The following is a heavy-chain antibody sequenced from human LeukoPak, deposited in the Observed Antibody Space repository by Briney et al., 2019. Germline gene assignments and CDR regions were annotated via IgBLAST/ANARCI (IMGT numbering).Heavy chain of an antibody. CDR3: ARGPGLYALGVDY. CDR1: GGSIGSYY. V-gene: IGHV4-59*01. Sequence: SETLSLTCTVSGGSIGSYYWSWIRQPPGKGLEWIGYIYYSGSTNYNPSLKSRVTISVDTSKNQFSLKLSSVTAADTAVYYCARGPGLYALGVDYWGQGTLVTVSS. D-gene: IGHD3-16*01. J-gene: IGHJ4*02. CDR2: IYYSGST.